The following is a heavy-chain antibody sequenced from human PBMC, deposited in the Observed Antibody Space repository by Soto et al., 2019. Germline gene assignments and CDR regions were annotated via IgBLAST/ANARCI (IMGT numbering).Heavy chain of an antibody. CDR2: ISAYNGNT. D-gene: IGHD2-15*01. V-gene: IGHV1-18*04. CDR3: ARDFWSIVVVVAATYDAFDI. J-gene: IGHJ3*02. Sequence: GASVKVSCKASGYTFTSYGISWVRQATGQGLEWMGWISAYNGNTNYAQKLQGRVTMTTDTSTSTAYMELRSLRSDDTAVYYCARDFWSIVVVVAATYDAFDIWGQGTMVTVSS. CDR1: GYTFTSYG.